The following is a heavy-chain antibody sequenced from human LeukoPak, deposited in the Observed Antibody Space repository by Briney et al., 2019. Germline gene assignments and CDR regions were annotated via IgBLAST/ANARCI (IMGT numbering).Heavy chain of an antibody. J-gene: IGHJ4*02. D-gene: IGHD3-22*01. CDR1: GFTFTTYW. Sequence: GGSLRLSCAASGFTFTTYWMGWVRQAPGKGLEWVASIKQDGSEKYYVDSVKGRFTISRDNAENSLYLQMNSLRADDTAVYYCAREVNYYDRSSGYFRQFFLDNWGQGTQVAVSS. CDR2: IKQDGSEK. V-gene: IGHV3-7*01. CDR3: AREVNYYDRSSGYFRQFFLDN.